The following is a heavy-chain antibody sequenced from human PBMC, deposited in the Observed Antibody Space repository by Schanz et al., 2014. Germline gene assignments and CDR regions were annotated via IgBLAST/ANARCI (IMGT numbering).Heavy chain of an antibody. V-gene: IGHV3-23*01. D-gene: IGHD2-15*01. J-gene: IGHJ5*01. Sequence: EVQLLESGGGLVQPGGSLRLSCAASGFTFSSYAMSWVRQAPGKGLEWVSAISGSGGSTYYADSVKGRFTISRDNAKSSLYLQMNSLRVEDTAVYYCAKTPREYCNYDNCPNWFDSWGQGTLVTASS. CDR2: ISGSGGST. CDR3: AKTPREYCNYDNCPNWFDS. CDR1: GFTFSSYA.